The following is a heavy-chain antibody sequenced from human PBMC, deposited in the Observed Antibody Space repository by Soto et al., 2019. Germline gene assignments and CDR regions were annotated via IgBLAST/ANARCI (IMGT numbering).Heavy chain of an antibody. CDR2: IYYSGST. Sequence: QVQLQESGPGLVKPSQTLSLTCTVSGGSISSGGYYWSWIRQHPGKGLEWIGYIYYSGSTYYNPSLKSRVTISVDTSKNQFSLKLSSVSAADTAVYYCARESAYYYGAGSSYFDYWGQGTLVTVSS. J-gene: IGHJ4*02. V-gene: IGHV4-31*03. CDR1: GGSISSGGYY. CDR3: ARESAYYYGAGSSYFDY. D-gene: IGHD3-10*01.